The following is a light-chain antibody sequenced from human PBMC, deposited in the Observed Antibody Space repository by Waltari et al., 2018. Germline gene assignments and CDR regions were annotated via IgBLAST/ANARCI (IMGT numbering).Light chain of an antibody. Sequence: TCRASQSSGGSLHWNHQKPGQSPRLLVKYASQSISGVPSRFSGSGYGTDFTLTINRLETEDAATYYGHQSNIVPRTFGRGTKLELK. CDR1: QSSGGS. J-gene: IGKJ2*01. V-gene: IGKV6-21*02. CDR2: YAS. CDR3: HQSNIVPRT.